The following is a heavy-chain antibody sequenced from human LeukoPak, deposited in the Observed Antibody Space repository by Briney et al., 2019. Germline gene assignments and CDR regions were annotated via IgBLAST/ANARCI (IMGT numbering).Heavy chain of an antibody. CDR3: TKRQRNHNFDY. CDR1: GFTFSSYA. CDR2: ISGSGGST. V-gene: IGHV3-23*01. Sequence: GGSLRLSCAASGFTFSSYAMSWVRQAPGKGLEWVSAISGSGGSTYYADSVKGRFTISRDNSKNTLYLQMDSLRAEDTAVYYCTKRQRNHNFDYWGQRTLVTVSS. J-gene: IGHJ4*02. D-gene: IGHD1-14*01.